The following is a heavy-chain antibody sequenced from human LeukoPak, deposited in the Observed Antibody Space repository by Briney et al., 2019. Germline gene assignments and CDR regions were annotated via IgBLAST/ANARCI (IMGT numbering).Heavy chain of an antibody. CDR3: VRVPRQQLVRALDI. V-gene: IGHV4-59*01. J-gene: IGHJ3*02. CDR1: GGSISSYY. CDR2: IYYSGST. D-gene: IGHD6-13*01. Sequence: SETLSLTSTVSGGSISSYYWSWIRQPPGKGLEWIGYIYYSGSTNYNPSLKSRVTISVDTSKNQFSLKLSSVTAAGTGVYCCVRVPRQQLVRALDISGDGTIVSASP.